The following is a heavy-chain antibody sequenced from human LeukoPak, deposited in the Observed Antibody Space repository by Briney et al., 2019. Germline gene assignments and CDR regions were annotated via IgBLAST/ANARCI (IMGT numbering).Heavy chain of an antibody. V-gene: IGHV3-23*01. CDR1: QFPFRNYD. CDR2: ISASGGVT. Sequence: PGGSLRLSCAASQFPFRNYDLIWVRQAPGKGLEWVSGISASGGVTDYAMSVRGRFTISRDNSNNTLFLQMDRLSAEDTAVYYCAKVAAQGLIVGGAIGRPYFDSWGLGTLVTVSA. CDR3: AKVAAQGLIVGGAIGRPYFDS. D-gene: IGHD3-16*02. J-gene: IGHJ4*02.